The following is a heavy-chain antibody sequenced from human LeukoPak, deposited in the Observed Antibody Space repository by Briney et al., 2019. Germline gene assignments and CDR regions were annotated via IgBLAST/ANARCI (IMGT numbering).Heavy chain of an antibody. V-gene: IGHV3-11*01. CDR2: ISSSGSNI. CDR1: GFTFSDYY. Sequence: GGSLRLSCAASGFTFSDYYMSWIRQAPGKGLEWVSYISSSGSNIYYADSVKGRFTISRDNAKNSLYLQMNSLRAEDTAVYYCARARITIFGVVINPYYYYGMDVWGQGTTVTVSS. CDR3: ARARITIFGVVINPYYYYGMDV. J-gene: IGHJ6*02. D-gene: IGHD3-3*01.